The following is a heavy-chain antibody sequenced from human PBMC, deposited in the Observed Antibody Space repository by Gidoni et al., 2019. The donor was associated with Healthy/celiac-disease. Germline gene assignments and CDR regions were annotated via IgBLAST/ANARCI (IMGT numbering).Heavy chain of an antibody. D-gene: IGHD6-19*01. CDR2: ISSSSSTI. J-gene: IGHJ5*02. Sequence: EVQLVESGGGLVQPGGSLRLSCAASGFTFSSYSMNWVRQAPGKGLEWVSYISSSSSTIYYADSVKGRFTISRDNAKNSLYLQMNSLRDEDTAVYYCARGGGSGWYRGWFDPWGQGTLVTVSS. V-gene: IGHV3-48*02. CDR3: ARGGGSGWYRGWFDP. CDR1: GFTFSSYS.